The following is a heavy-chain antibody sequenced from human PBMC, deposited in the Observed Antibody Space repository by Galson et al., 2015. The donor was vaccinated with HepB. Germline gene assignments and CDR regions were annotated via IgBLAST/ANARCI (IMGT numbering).Heavy chain of an antibody. CDR3: ARDRDDYDYVWGSYRPGGDY. J-gene: IGHJ4*02. Sequence: SVKVSCKASGYTFTSHGISGVRQAPGQGLEWMGWISAYNGNTNYAQKLQGRVTMTTDTSTSTAYMELRSLRSDDTAVYYCARDRDDYDYVWGSYRPGGDYWGQGTLVTVSS. D-gene: IGHD3-16*02. CDR2: ISAYNGNT. V-gene: IGHV1-18*01. CDR1: GYTFTSHG.